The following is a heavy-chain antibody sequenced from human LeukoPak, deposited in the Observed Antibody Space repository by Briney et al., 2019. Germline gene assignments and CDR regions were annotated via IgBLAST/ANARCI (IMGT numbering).Heavy chain of an antibody. V-gene: IGHV3-9*01. CDR1: GFTFDDYA. J-gene: IGHJ4*02. D-gene: IGHD3-9*01. Sequence: SLRLSCAASGFTFDDYAMHWVRHAPGKGLEWVSGISWNSGSIGYADSVNGRFTISRDNAKNSLYLQMNSLRAEDTALYYCAKASRLYDILTGYDYWGQGTLVTVSS. CDR2: ISWNSGSI. CDR3: AKASRLYDILTGYDY.